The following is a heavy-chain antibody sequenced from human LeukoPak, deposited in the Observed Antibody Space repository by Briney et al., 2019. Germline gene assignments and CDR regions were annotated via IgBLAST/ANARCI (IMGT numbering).Heavy chain of an antibody. V-gene: IGHV1-58*02. J-gene: IGHJ5*02. CDR2: LVVGSGNT. CDR1: GFTFTSSA. Sequence: SVKVSCKASGFTFTSSAMQWVRQARGQRLEWIGWLVVGSGNTNYAQKFQERVTITRDMSTSTAYMELSSLRSEDTAVYYCAAVVSHCSGGSCRPDWFDPWGQGTLVTVSS. D-gene: IGHD2-15*01. CDR3: AAVVSHCSGGSCRPDWFDP.